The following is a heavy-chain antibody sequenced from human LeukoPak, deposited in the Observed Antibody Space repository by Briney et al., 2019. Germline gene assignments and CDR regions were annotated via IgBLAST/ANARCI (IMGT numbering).Heavy chain of an antibody. CDR2: ITSSSSYV. CDR1: GFTFSSYN. D-gene: IGHD3-10*01. V-gene: IGHV3-21*03. Sequence: GGSLRLSCAASGFTFSSYNMNWVRQAPGKRLEWVSSITSSSSYVFYADSVKGRFTISRDNAKNSLYLQMNSLKTEDTAVYYCTTAWFGAPYYYYYMDVWGKGTTVTVSS. CDR3: TTAWFGAPYYYYYMDV. J-gene: IGHJ6*03.